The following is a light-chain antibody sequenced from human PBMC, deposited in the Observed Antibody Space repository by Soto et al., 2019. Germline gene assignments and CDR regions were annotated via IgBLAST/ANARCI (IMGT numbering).Light chain of an antibody. Sequence: DIPMTQSPSTLSASVGDRVTITCRASQSISSWLAWYQQKPGKAPKLLIYDASSLESGVPSRFSGSGSGTEFNPHISSLQPDDFATYYCQQYNSETFGQGTKVEIK. CDR1: QSISSW. CDR3: QQYNSET. CDR2: DAS. J-gene: IGKJ1*01. V-gene: IGKV1-5*01.